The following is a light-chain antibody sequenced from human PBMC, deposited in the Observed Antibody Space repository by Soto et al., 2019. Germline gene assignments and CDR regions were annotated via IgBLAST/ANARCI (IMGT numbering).Light chain of an antibody. CDR3: QSYDSSLSGSGV. V-gene: IGLV1-40*01. J-gene: IGLJ3*02. CDR1: SSNIGAGYD. CDR2: GNI. Sequence: QSVLTQPPSVSGAPGQRVTISCTGSSSNIGAGYDVHWYQQLPGTAPKLLIYGNINRPSGVPDRFFGSKSGTSASLTIIGLQAEDEADYYCQSYDSSLSGSGVFGGGTKVTVL.